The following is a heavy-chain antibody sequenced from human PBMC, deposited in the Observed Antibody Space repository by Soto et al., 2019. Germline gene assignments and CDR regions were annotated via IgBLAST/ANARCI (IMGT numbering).Heavy chain of an antibody. CDR1: GYTFTSYA. V-gene: IGHV1-18*01. CDR3: ASTLGYSGNAYYYCGMDV. D-gene: IGHD1-20*01. J-gene: IGHJ6*02. CDR2: ISADNDNT. Sequence: ASVRVSCKASGYTFTSYAITWVRQAPGQGLEWMGWISADNDNTNYAQKVQGRVTMTTDTSTSTAYMELRSLRSDDTAVYYCASTLGYSGNAYYYCGMDVWGQGTTVTVSS.